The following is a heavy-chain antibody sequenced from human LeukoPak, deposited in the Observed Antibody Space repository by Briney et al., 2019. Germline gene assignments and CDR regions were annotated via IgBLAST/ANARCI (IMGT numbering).Heavy chain of an antibody. CDR2: ISGSGGGT. CDR1: GFTFSSYW. D-gene: IGHD3-22*01. J-gene: IGHJ4*02. Sequence: GGSLRLSCTASGFTFSSYWVHWVRQTQEKGLVWVSAISGSGGGTSYADSVKGRFTISRDNSKNTLYLQMNSLRAEDTAVYYCARAMAGQYYYDSSGYYLTFDYWGQGTLVTVSS. CDR3: ARAMAGQYYYDSSGYYLTFDY. V-gene: IGHV3-23*01.